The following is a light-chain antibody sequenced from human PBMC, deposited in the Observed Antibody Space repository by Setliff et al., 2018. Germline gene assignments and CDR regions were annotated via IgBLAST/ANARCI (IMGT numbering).Light chain of an antibody. CDR1: NSDIGAGFG. V-gene: IGLV1-40*01. CDR3: QSYGGSVSGYV. CDR2: GTY. Sequence: KRVTISCTGSNSDIGAGFGVHWYQQLPGTAPKLLIYGTYNRPSGVPDRFSGSKSGTSATLAITGLQAEDEADYYCQSYGGSVSGYVFGTGTKGTV. J-gene: IGLJ1*01.